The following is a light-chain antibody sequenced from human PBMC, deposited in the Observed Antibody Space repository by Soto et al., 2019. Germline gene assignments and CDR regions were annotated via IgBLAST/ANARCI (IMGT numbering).Light chain of an antibody. J-gene: IGKJ1*01. CDR1: QGINND. V-gene: IGKV1-9*01. CDR3: QQLNSYPRT. CDR2: AAS. Sequence: DIQLTQSPSFLSASVGDRVTITYRASQGINNDLAWYQQKPGKAPKLLIYAASTLQSGVPSRFSGSGSGTEFALTISSLRPEDFATYYCQQLNSYPRTFGQGTKVEIK.